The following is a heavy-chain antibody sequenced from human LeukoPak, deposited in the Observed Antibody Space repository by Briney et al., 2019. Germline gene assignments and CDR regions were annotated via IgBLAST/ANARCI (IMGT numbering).Heavy chain of an antibody. Sequence: SETLSLTCTVSGYSISSGYYWGWIRQPPGKGLEWIGSIYHSGSTYYNPSLKSRVNISVDTSKNQFSLKLSSVTAADTAVYYCAREWQTPYDFWSGYYYYYMDVWGKGTTVTVSS. CDR2: IYHSGST. V-gene: IGHV4-38-2*02. CDR1: GYSISSGYY. J-gene: IGHJ6*03. D-gene: IGHD3-3*01. CDR3: AREWQTPYDFWSGYYYYYMDV.